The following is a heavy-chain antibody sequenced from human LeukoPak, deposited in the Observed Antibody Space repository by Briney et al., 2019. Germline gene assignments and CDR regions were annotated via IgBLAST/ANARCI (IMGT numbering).Heavy chain of an antibody. CDR1: GGSISSGGYY. D-gene: IGHD3-22*01. J-gene: IGHJ4*02. V-gene: IGHV4-31*03. Sequence: SQTLSLTCTVSGGSISSGGYYWSWIRQHPGKGLEWIGYIYYSGSTYYNPSLKSRVTISVDTSKNQFSLKLSSVTAADTAVYYCARVQKYYYDTSGYHGGFDYWGQGTLVTVSS. CDR2: IYYSGST. CDR3: ARVQKYYYDTSGYHGGFDY.